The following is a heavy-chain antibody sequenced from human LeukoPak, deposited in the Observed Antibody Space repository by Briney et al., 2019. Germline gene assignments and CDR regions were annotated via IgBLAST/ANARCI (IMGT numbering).Heavy chain of an antibody. CDR2: FNPSAGSA. Sequence: ASVKVSCKASGYTFTNNLLHWVRQAPGQGLEWMGLFNPSAGSATYAQMFQGRVTMTGDMSTSTFYMELSSLRSEDTAVYYCARDGDWNYLSYYYMDVWGKGTTVTVSS. CDR3: ARDGDWNYLSYYYMDV. V-gene: IGHV1-46*01. CDR1: GYTFTNNL. D-gene: IGHD1-7*01. J-gene: IGHJ6*03.